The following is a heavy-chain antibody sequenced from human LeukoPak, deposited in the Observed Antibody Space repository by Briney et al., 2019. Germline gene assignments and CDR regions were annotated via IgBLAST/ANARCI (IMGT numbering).Heavy chain of an antibody. CDR1: GGSTSSSTYY. CDR3: ARQISDYYYYYMDV. Sequence: SETLSLTCTVSGGSTSSSTYYWGWIRQPPGKGLEWIGAISYSGTTYYNPSLEGRVTISEDPSNNHFSLTLRSLTAADTAVYYCARQISDYYYYYMDVWGKGTTVTVSS. V-gene: IGHV4-39*01. J-gene: IGHJ6*03. CDR2: ISYSGTT. D-gene: IGHD3-10*01.